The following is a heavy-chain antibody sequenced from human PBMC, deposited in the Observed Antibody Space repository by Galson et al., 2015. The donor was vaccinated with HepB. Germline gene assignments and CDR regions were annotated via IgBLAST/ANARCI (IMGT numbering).Heavy chain of an antibody. CDR1: GFTFSSHG. CDR2: ISYDGSNK. Sequence: SLRLSCAASGFTFSSHGMHWVRQAPGKGLEWVAVISYDGSNKYYADSVKGRFTISRDNSKNTLYLQMNSLRAEDTAVYYCAKVLLWFGELTRNPTYGMDVWGQGTTVTVSS. V-gene: IGHV3-30*18. CDR3: AKVLLWFGELTRNPTYGMDV. J-gene: IGHJ6*02. D-gene: IGHD3-10*01.